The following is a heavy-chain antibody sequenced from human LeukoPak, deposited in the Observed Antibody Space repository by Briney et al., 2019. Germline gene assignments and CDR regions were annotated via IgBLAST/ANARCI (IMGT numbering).Heavy chain of an antibody. CDR1: GITFSNYA. CDR3: AGRRTGYSSGYGH. Sequence: GGSLRLSCVASGITFSNYAVSWVRQAPERGLDWVSVISGSAHKIRYADSVKGRFTISRDNSENIVYLQMNNLRVEDTAVYYCAGRRTGYSSGYGHWGQGTLVTVSS. CDR2: ISGSAHKI. J-gene: IGHJ4*02. D-gene: IGHD5-18*01. V-gene: IGHV3-23*01.